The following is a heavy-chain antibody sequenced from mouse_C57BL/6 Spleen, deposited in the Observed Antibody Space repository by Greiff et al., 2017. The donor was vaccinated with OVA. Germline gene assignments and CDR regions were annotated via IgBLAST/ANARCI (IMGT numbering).Heavy chain of an antibody. CDR2: IRSKSNNYAT. CDR1: GFSFNTYA. CDR3: VRQRYDYDVYAMDY. Sequence: EVQLVESGGGLVQPKGSLKLSCAASGFSFNTYAMNWVRQAPGKGLEWVARIRSKSNNYATYYADSVKDRFTISRDDSESMLYLQMNNLKTEDTAMYYCVRQRYDYDVYAMDYWGQGTSVTVSS. D-gene: IGHD2-4*01. J-gene: IGHJ4*01. V-gene: IGHV10-1*01.